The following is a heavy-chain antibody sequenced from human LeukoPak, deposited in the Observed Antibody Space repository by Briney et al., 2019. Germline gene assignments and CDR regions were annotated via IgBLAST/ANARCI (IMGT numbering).Heavy chain of an antibody. CDR1: GFTFSSCA. CDR2: ISGSGGST. V-gene: IGHV3-23*01. CDR3: AREYYYDSSGYYSDY. J-gene: IGHJ4*02. D-gene: IGHD3-22*01. Sequence: GGSLRLSCAASGFTFSSCAMSWVRQAPGKGLEWVSAISGSGGSTYYADSVKGRFTISRDNSKNTLYLQMNSLRAEDTAVYYCAREYYYDSSGYYSDYWGQGTLVTVSS.